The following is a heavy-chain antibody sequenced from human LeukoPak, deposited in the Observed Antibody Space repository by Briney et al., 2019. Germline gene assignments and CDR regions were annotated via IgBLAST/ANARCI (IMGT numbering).Heavy chain of an antibody. CDR1: GFTFSDYY. J-gene: IGHJ4*02. V-gene: IGHV3-11*06. CDR3: ARDWKTNSFDY. CDR2: ISSSDTYT. D-gene: IGHD1-1*01. Sequence: GGSLRLSCAASGFTFSDYYMSWIRQAPGKGLEWVSYISSSDTYTNYADSVKGRFTISRDNAKNSLYLQMNSLRAEDTAIYYCARDWKTNSFDYWGQGTLVTVSS.